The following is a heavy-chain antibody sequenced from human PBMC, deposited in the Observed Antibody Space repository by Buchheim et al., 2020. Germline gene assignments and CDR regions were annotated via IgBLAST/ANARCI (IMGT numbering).Heavy chain of an antibody. CDR2: ISSSGSTI. D-gene: IGHD3-3*01. V-gene: IGHV3-11*01. J-gene: IGHJ6*02. CDR1: GFTFSDYY. CDR3: ARDVYYDFWSGYWFGYYYGMDV. Sequence: QVQLVESGGGLVKPGGSLRLSCAASGFTFSDYYMSWIRQAPGKGLEWVSYISSSGSTIYYADSVKGRFTISRDNAKKSLYLQMNSLRAEDTAVYYCARDVYYDFWSGYWFGYYYGMDVWGQGTT.